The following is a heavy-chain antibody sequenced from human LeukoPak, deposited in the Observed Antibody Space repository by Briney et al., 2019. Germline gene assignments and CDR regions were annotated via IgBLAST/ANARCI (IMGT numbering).Heavy chain of an antibody. CDR2: MNPNSGNT. V-gene: IGHV1-8*01. D-gene: IGHD3-10*01. J-gene: IGHJ4*02. CDR1: GYTFTSYD. Sequence: ASVKVPCKASGYTFTSYDINWVRQATGQGLEWMGWMNPNSGNTGYVQKFQGRVTMTRNTSISTAYMELSSLRSEDTAVYYCARGVRFGELLDYWGQGTLVTVSS. CDR3: ARGVRFGELLDY.